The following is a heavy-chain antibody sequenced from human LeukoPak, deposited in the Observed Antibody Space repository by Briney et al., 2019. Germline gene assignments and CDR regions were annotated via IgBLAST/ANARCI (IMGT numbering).Heavy chain of an antibody. J-gene: IGHJ4*02. Sequence: PGGSLRLSCAASGFTFDDYAMHWVRQAPGKGLEWVSGISWNSGSIGYADSVKGRFTISRDNAKNSLYLQMNSLRAEDTALYYCAKDAGFSVAGQMDYWGQGTLVTVSS. D-gene: IGHD6-19*01. CDR3: AKDAGFSVAGQMDY. V-gene: IGHV3-9*01. CDR1: GFTFDDYA. CDR2: ISWNSGSI.